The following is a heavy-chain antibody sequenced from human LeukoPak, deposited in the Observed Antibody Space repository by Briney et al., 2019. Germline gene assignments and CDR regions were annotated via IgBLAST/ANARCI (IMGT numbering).Heavy chain of an antibody. J-gene: IGHJ4*02. D-gene: IGHD4-17*01. CDR2: INPNSGGT. Sequence: ASVKVSCKASGYTFTGYYMHWVRQAPGQGLEWMGWINPNSGGTNYAQKFQGRVTMTRDTSITTTYMELNRLRSDDTAVYYCARGGFTVMSLFDYWGQGTLVTVSS. V-gene: IGHV1-2*02. CDR1: GYTFTGYY. CDR3: ARGGFTVMSLFDY.